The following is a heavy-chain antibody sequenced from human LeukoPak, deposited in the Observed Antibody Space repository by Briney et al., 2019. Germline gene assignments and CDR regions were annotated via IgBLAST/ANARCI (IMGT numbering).Heavy chain of an antibody. V-gene: IGHV3-53*01. Sequence: PGGSLSLSCAVSGFPVRSRYMTWVRQPPGKGLECVAVIYSGGTTYHIDSVKGRFTISRDISKSTMYLEMNNLRVEDTAIYYCASLEGGPSDGRWGQGTLVTVPS. CDR2: IYSGGTT. CDR1: GFPVRSRY. J-gene: IGHJ4*02. D-gene: IGHD3-3*01. CDR3: ASLEGGPSDGR.